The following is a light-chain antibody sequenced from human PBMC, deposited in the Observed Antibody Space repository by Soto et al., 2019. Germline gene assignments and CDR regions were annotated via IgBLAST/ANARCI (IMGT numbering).Light chain of an antibody. CDR2: AAS. V-gene: IGKV1-9*01. CDR1: QGISSY. CDR3: QQLNRYPLT. Sequence: IQLTQSPSSLSASVGDRVTITCRASQGISSYLAWYQQKPGKAPKLLIYAASTLQSGVPSRFSGSGSGTDFTLTLSRLQPEDFATYYCQQLNRYPLTFGGGTTLEIK. J-gene: IGKJ4*01.